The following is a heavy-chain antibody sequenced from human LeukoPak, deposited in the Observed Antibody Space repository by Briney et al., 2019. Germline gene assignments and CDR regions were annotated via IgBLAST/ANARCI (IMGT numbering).Heavy chain of an antibody. J-gene: IGHJ4*02. D-gene: IGHD4-23*01. Sequence: GGSLRLSCAASGFTFSSNGMNWVRQAPGKGLEWVSYISATGGTIYYADSVKGRFTVSRDNAKNSLSLQMNSLGAEDTAVYYCARDGYGANSADCWGQGTPVTVSS. V-gene: IGHV3-48*03. CDR2: ISATGGTI. CDR1: GFTFSSNG. CDR3: ARDGYGANSADC.